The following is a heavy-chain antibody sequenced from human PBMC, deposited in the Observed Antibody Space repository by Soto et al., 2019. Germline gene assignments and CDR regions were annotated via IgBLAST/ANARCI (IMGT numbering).Heavy chain of an antibody. CDR1: GGTFSSYT. J-gene: IGHJ6*02. CDR2: IIPILGIA. V-gene: IGHV1-69*04. CDR3: ARDGPYYDILTGYPSSYYYYYYGMDV. D-gene: IGHD3-9*01. Sequence: GASVKVSCKASGGTFSSYTISWVRQAPGQGLEWMGRIIPILGIANYAQKFQGRVTITADKSTSTAYMELSSLRSEDTAVYYCARDGPYYDILTGYPSSYYYYYYGMDVWGQGTTVTVSS.